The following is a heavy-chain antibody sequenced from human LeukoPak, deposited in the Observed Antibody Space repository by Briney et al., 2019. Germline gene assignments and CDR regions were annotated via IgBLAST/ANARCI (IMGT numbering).Heavy chain of an antibody. Sequence: ASVKVSCKASGYTFTAYYIHWVRQAPGQGLEWMGWINPNSGGTSYAQLFQGRVTMTRDTSISTAYMELNRLRSDDTAVYYCARETNKRESFWGQGTLVTVSS. J-gene: IGHJ4*02. D-gene: IGHD3-10*01. V-gene: IGHV1-2*02. CDR1: GYTFTAYY. CDR3: ARETNKRESF. CDR2: INPNSGGT.